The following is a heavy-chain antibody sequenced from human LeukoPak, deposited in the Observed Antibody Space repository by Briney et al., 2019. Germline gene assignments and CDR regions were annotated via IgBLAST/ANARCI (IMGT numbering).Heavy chain of an antibody. CDR2: INQDGSEK. CDR1: GFTLSNFW. CDR3: ATKQWLAPPPDS. Sequence: GGSLRLSCAASGFTLSNFWMSWVRQAPGKGLEWVANINQDGSEKYYVDSMKGRFTISRDNAKNSLYLQMNSLRAEDTAVYYCATKQWLAPPPDSWGQGTPVTVSS. J-gene: IGHJ4*02. V-gene: IGHV3-7*01. D-gene: IGHD6-19*01.